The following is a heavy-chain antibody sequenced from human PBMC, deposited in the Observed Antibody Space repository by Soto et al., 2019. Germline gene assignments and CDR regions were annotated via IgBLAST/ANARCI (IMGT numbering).Heavy chain of an antibody. Sequence: ASVKVSCKASGYTFTSYYMHWVRQAPGQGLEWMGIINPSGGSTSYAQKFQGRVTMTRDTSTSTVYVELSSLRSEDTAVYYCARPADCSGGSCYSGYFDYWGQGTLVTVSS. CDR1: GYTFTSYY. V-gene: IGHV1-46*03. J-gene: IGHJ4*02. D-gene: IGHD2-15*01. CDR2: INPSGGST. CDR3: ARPADCSGGSCYSGYFDY.